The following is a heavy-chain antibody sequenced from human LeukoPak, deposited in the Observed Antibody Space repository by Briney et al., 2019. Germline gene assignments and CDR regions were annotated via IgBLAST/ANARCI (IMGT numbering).Heavy chain of an antibody. V-gene: IGHV1-2*02. J-gene: IGHJ5*02. Sequence: ASVKVSCKAFGYIFTGYYMHWVRQAPGQGLEWMGWINPNSGGTNYSQEFEGRVTMTRDTSIRTAYMELRRLRYDDTAVYYCARVPTSSPTKFDPWGQGTLVTVSS. CDR1: GYIFTGYY. CDR2: INPNSGGT. D-gene: IGHD2-2*01. CDR3: ARVPTSSPTKFDP.